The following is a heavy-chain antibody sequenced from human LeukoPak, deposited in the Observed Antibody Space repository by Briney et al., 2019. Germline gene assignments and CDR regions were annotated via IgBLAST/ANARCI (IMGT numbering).Heavy chain of an antibody. V-gene: IGHV4-31*03. CDR1: GGSISSGGYY. D-gene: IGHD3-3*01. CDR3: ARAYYDFWSGPILYFDY. J-gene: IGHJ4*02. CDR2: IYYSGST. Sequence: KPSQTLSLTCTVSGGSISSGGYYWSWIRQHPGKGLEWIGYIYYSGSTNYNPSLKSRVTISVDTSKNQFSLKLSSVTAADTAVYYCARAYYDFWSGPILYFDYWGQGTLVTVSS.